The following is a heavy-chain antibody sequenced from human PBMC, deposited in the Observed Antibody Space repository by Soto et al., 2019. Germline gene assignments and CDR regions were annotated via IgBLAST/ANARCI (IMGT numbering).Heavy chain of an antibody. CDR2: IVPIFGTA. Sequence: SVRVSCNASGGTFSSYAISWVRRAPGQGLEWMGGIVPIFGTANYAQKFQGRVTITAGESTSTAYMELSSLRSDDTAVYYCARTLGLMGNWYFDLWGRGTLVTVSS. V-gene: IGHV1-69*13. CDR3: ARTLGLMGNWYFDL. D-gene: IGHD2-8*01. J-gene: IGHJ2*01. CDR1: GGTFSSYA.